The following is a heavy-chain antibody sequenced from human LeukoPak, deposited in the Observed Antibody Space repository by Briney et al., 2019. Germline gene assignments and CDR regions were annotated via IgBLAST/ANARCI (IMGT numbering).Heavy chain of an antibody. CDR1: GFTFDDYG. CDR2: INWNGGST. D-gene: IGHD2-2*01. J-gene: IGHJ4*02. V-gene: IGHV3-20*04. CDR3: DCSSNNCYAAGDY. Sequence: GGSLRLSCAASGFTFDDYGMSWVRQAPGKGLEWVSGINWNGGSTGYADSVKGRFTISRDNYKNTLFLEMNSLRAEDTAVYYCDCSSNNCYAAGDYWGQGTLVTVSS.